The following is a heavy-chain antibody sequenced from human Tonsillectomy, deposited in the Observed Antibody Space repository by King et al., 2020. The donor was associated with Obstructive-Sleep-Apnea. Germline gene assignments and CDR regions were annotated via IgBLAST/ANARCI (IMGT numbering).Heavy chain of an antibody. CDR3: AKGCLQVWFYGVDV. V-gene: IGHV3-9*01. J-gene: IGHJ6*02. Sequence: VQLVESGGGLVQPGRSLRLSCAASGFRFDDYAMHWVRQAPGKGLEWVSGISWNSGGIDYADSVKGRFTISRDNAKNSLYLQMNSLRAEDTALYYCAKGCLQVWFYGVDVWGQGTTVTVSS. D-gene: IGHD5-18*01. CDR2: ISWNSGGI. CDR1: GFRFDDYA.